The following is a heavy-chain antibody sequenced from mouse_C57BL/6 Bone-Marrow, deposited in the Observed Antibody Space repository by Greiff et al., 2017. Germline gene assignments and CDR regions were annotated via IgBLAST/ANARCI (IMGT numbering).Heavy chain of an antibody. CDR2: IDPEIGDT. J-gene: IGHJ2*01. CDR1: GYTFTSYD. D-gene: IGHD2-3*01. CDR3: SSFDGNYFDF. Sequence: VQLQQSGPELVKPGASVKLSCKASGYTFTSYDIHWVKQRPEQGLEWIGWIDPEIGDTEYASKFQGKATITSDTSSNTAYQQLSSLTSEDTAVYYCSSFDGNYFDFWGQGTPLTVAS. V-gene: IGHV14-4*01.